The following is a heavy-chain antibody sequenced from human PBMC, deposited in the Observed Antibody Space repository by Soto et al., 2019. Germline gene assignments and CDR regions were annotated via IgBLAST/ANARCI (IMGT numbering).Heavy chain of an antibody. CDR2: IYSSGTT. J-gene: IGHJ5*02. CDR3: ERNSQVNWMAPNCFEA. CDR1: GDHLNVNRDL. V-gene: IGHV4-39*01. Sequence: PADTXSLTCSVFGDHLNVNRDLWWWVRQPPGKGLEWIGSIYSSGTTYHNPSLKSRVTISVEASDNKFSLTLSSVTDADSAVYYCERNSQVNWMAPNCFEAWGQGTLVTVSS. D-gene: IGHD1-1*01.